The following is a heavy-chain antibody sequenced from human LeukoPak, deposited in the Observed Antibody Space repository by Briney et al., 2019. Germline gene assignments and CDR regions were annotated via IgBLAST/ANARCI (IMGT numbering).Heavy chain of an antibody. D-gene: IGHD6-13*01. V-gene: IGHV5-51*01. Sequence: GESLQISCKGSGYSFTSYWIGWVRQMPGKGLEWMGIIYPGDSDTRYSPSFQGQVPISADKSISTAYLQWSSLKASDTAMYYCARPDSSSLGGIDYWGQGTLVTVSS. CDR1: GYSFTSYW. CDR2: IYPGDSDT. J-gene: IGHJ4*02. CDR3: ARPDSSSLGGIDY.